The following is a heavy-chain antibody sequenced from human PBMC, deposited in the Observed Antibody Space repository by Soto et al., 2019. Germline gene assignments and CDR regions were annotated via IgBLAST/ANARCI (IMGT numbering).Heavy chain of an antibody. CDR2: VNTPGGKT. CDR1: GSTFTSYA. V-gene: IGHV3-23*01. CDR3: ETGADAAGTDWFDP. D-gene: IGHD6-13*01. J-gene: IGHJ5*02. Sequence: GGSLRLSCAASGSTFTSYAMSWVRQAQGKGLEWVSGVNTPGGKTYYAYSVKGRFTISRDNSKNIMFLQQNRLREEDTTVYYRETGADAAGTDWFDPWGKGNPVTVSS.